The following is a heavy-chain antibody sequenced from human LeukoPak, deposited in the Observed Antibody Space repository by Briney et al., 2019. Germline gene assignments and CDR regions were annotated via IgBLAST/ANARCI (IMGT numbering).Heavy chain of an antibody. CDR3: ARDSRAMIVVVSDY. V-gene: IGHV4-39*07. Sequence: SETLSLTGTVSGGSISSSSYYWGWIRQPPGKGLEWIGSIYYSGSTYYNPSLKSRVTISVDTSKNQFSLKLSSVTAADTAVYYCARDSRAMIVVVSDYWGQGTLVTVSS. CDR1: GGSISSSSYY. J-gene: IGHJ4*02. CDR2: IYYSGST. D-gene: IGHD3-22*01.